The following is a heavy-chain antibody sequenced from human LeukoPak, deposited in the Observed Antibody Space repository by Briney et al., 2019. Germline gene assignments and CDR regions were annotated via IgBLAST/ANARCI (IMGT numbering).Heavy chain of an antibody. Sequence: EGSLRLSCAASGFTFSNAWMSWVRQAPGKGLEWVGRIKSKTDGGTTDYAAPVKGRFTISRDDSKNTLYLQMNSLKTEDTAVYYCTTDPAYCGGDCYSDAGAEAFDIWGQGTMVTVSS. CDR3: TTDPAYCGGDCYSDAGAEAFDI. CDR1: GFTFSNAW. J-gene: IGHJ3*02. CDR2: IKSKTDGGTT. V-gene: IGHV3-15*01. D-gene: IGHD2-21*01.